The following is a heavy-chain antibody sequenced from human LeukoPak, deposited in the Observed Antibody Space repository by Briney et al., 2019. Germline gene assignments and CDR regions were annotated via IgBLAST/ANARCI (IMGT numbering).Heavy chain of an antibody. V-gene: IGHV4-31*03. J-gene: IGHJ6*03. CDR2: IYYSGST. D-gene: IGHD3-22*01. CDR1: GGSISSGGYY. CDR3: ARDLNYYDSSGLRSYYYYYMDV. Sequence: SVTLSLTCTVSGGSISSGGYYWSWIRQHPGKGLEWIGYIYYSGSTYYNPSLKSRVTISVDTSKNQFSLKLSSVTAADTAVYYCARDLNYYDSSGLRSYYYYYMDVWGKGTTVTVSS.